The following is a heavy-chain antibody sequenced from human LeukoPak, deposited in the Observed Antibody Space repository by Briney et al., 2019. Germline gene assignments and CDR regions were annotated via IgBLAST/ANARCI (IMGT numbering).Heavy chain of an antibody. CDR2: MNPNSGNT. J-gene: IGHJ4*02. Sequence: ASVKVSCKASGYTFTSYDINWVRQATGQGLEWMGWMNPNSGNTGYAQKFQGGVTMTRNTSISTAYMELSSLRSEDTAVYYCARGRYYYDSSGSILGYWGQGTLVTVSS. D-gene: IGHD3-22*01. V-gene: IGHV1-8*02. CDR3: ARGRYYYDSSGSILGY. CDR1: GYTFTSYD.